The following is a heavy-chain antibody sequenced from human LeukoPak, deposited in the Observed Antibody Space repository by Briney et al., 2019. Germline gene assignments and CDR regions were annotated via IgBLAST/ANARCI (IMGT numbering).Heavy chain of an antibody. CDR2: INHSGST. V-gene: IGHV4-34*01. J-gene: IGHJ4*02. D-gene: IGHD3-3*01. CDR1: GGSFSGYY. Sequence: PSETLSLTCAVYGGSFSGYYWSWIRQPPGKGLEWIGEINHSGSTNYNPSLKSRVTISVDTSKNQFSLKLSSVTAADTAVYYCARGWTTIFGVVIPHSPFDYWGQGTLVTVSS. CDR3: ARGWTTIFGVVIPHSPFDY.